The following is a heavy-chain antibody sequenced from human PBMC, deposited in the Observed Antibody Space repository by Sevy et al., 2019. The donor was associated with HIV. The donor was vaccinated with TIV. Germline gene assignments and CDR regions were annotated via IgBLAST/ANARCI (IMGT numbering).Heavy chain of an antibody. D-gene: IGHD4-4*01. CDR3: ARAGDYSKHYYYYYMDV. V-gene: IGHV1-69*13. Sequence: GASVKVSCKASGGTFSSYAISWVRQAPGQGLEWMGGIIPNFGTANYAQKFQGRVTITADESTSTAYMELSSLRSEDTAVYYCARAGDYSKHYYYYYMDVWGKGTTVTVSS. J-gene: IGHJ6*03. CDR2: IIPNFGTA. CDR1: GGTFSSYA.